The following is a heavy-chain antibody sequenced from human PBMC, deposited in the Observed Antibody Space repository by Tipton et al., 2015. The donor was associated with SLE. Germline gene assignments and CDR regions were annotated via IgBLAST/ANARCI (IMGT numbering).Heavy chain of an antibody. V-gene: IGHV4-59*08. CDR2: IYYSGST. Sequence: TLSLTCTVSGGSISGHYWSWIRQPPGKGLEWIGYIYYSGSTNYNPSLKSRVTISVDTSKNQFSLKLTSVTAADTALYYCASRRGYSSSSNAFDIWGQGTMVTVSS. J-gene: IGHJ3*02. CDR1: GGSISGHY. D-gene: IGHD6-13*01. CDR3: ASRRGYSSSSNAFDI.